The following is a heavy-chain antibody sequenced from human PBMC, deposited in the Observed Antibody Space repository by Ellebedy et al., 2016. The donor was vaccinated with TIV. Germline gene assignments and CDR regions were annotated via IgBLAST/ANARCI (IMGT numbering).Heavy chain of an antibody. D-gene: IGHD2-2*01. V-gene: IGHV1-3*01. CDR3: ARGGTVPATPGGY. CDR1: GYTFTSYY. Sequence: ASVKVSXXASGYTFTSYYMHWVRQAPGQRLEWMGWINAGNGNTKYSQKFQGRVTITRDTSASTAYMELSSLRYEDAAVYYCARGGTVPATPGGYWGQGTLVTVSA. J-gene: IGHJ4*02. CDR2: INAGNGNT.